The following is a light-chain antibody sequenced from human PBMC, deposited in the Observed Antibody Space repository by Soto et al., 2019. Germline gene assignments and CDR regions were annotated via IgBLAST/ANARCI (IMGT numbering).Light chain of an antibody. CDR3: QQYGSSQWT. J-gene: IGKJ1*01. CDR2: GAS. Sequence: TQYPATLSVSPGESATLSCRASQSVSSNLAWHQQKPGQAPRLLIYGASSRATGIPDRFSGSGSGTDFTLTISRLEPEDFAVYYCQQYGSSQWTFGQGTKVDI. V-gene: IGKV3-20*01. CDR1: QSVSSN.